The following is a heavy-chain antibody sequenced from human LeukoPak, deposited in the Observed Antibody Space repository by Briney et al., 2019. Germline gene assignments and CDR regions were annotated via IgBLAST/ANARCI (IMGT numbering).Heavy chain of an antibody. Sequence: PSETVSLTCTVSGGSISSYYWSWIRQPPGKGLEWIEFIYSSGSTNYNPSLKSRVTISIDTSKNQFSLKLSSVTAADTAVYYCARELGGSSGTNWLDPWGQGTLVTVSS. CDR2: IYSSGST. CDR3: ARELGGSSGTNWLDP. D-gene: IGHD6-19*01. V-gene: IGHV4-4*08. J-gene: IGHJ5*02. CDR1: GGSISSYY.